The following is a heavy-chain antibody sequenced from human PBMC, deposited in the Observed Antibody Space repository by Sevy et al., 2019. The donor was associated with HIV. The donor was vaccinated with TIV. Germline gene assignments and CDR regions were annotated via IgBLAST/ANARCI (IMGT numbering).Heavy chain of an antibody. CDR2: ISSISTYI. D-gene: IGHD1-26*01. J-gene: IGHJ5*02. V-gene: IGHV3-21*01. CDR1: GFSFNMYS. Sequence: GGSLRLSCAASGFSFNMYSMNWVRQAPGKGLEWVSSISSISTYIYYADSVKGRFTISRDNAKNSLYLQMNSLRAEDTAVYYCAGNSGSGPPDWFDPWGQGTLVTVSS. CDR3: AGNSGSGPPDWFDP.